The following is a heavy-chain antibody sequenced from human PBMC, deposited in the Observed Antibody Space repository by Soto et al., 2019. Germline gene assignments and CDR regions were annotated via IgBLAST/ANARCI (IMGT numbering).Heavy chain of an antibody. V-gene: IGHV3-53*01. CDR2: IYSGGST. CDR1: GFIVSSNY. J-gene: IGHJ6*02. CDR3: ARKLVNAYGDYHGMDV. Sequence: HPGGSLRLSCEASGFIVSSNYMSWVRQAPGKGLEWVSVIYSGGSTYYADSVKGRFTISRDNSKNTLYLQMNSLRAEDTAVYYCARKLVNAYGDYHGMDVWGQGTTVTVSS. D-gene: IGHD4-17*01.